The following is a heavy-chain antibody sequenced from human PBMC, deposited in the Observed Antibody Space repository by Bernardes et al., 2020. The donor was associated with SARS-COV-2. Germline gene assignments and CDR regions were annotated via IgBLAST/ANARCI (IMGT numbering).Heavy chain of an antibody. CDR1: GFTFSSYA. CDR2: ISGSGGST. CDR3: AKWRYCSSTSCYMGDAFDI. Sequence: GSLRLSCAASGFTFSSYAMSWVRQAPGKGLEWVSAISGSGGSTYYADSVKGRFTISRDNSKNTLYLQMNSLRAEDTAVYYCAKWRYCSSTSCYMGDAFDIWGQGTMVTVSS. V-gene: IGHV3-23*01. D-gene: IGHD2-2*02. J-gene: IGHJ3*02.